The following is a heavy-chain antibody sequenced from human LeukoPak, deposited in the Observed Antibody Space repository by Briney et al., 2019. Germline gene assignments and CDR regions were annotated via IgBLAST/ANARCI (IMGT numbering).Heavy chain of an antibody. CDR3: ARDEYGWFDP. V-gene: IGHV1-18*01. CDR2: ISAYNGNT. CDR1: GHTFTSYG. J-gene: IGHJ5*02. Sequence: ASVRVSCKASGHTFTSYGISWVRQAPGQGLEWMGWISAYNGNTNYAQKLQGRVTMTTDTSTSTAYMELRSLRSDDTAVYYCARDEYGWFDPWGQGTLVSVSS. D-gene: IGHD4-17*01.